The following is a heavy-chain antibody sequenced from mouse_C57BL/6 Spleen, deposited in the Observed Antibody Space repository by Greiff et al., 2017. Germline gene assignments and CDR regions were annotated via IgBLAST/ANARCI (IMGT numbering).Heavy chain of an antibody. CDR2: INPSNGGT. V-gene: IGHV1-53*01. J-gene: IGHJ1*03. D-gene: IGHD3-3*01. CDR3: ARARGEGWDEYFDV. CDR1: GYTFTSYW. Sequence: QVQLQQPGTELVKPGASVKLSCKASGYTFTSYWMHWVKQRPGQGLEWIGNINPSNGGTNYNEKFKSKATLTVDKSSSTAYMQLSSLTSEDSAVYYCARARGEGWDEYFDVWGTGTTVTVSS.